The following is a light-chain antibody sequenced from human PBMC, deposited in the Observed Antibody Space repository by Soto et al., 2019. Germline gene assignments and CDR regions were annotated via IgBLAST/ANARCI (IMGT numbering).Light chain of an antibody. CDR3: CSYAGSYTWV. J-gene: IGLJ3*02. CDR2: EGS. Sequence: QSALTQPASVSGSPGQSITISCTGTSSDVGSYNLVSWYQQHPGKAPKLMIYEGSKRPSGVSNRFSGSKSGNTASLTISGLQAEDEADYYCCSYAGSYTWVPGGGTKLTVL. V-gene: IGLV2-23*01. CDR1: SSDVGSYNL.